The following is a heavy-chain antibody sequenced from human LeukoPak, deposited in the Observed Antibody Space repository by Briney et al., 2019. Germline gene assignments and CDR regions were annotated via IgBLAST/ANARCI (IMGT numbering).Heavy chain of an antibody. Sequence: GWSVTLSCACSGFTLSNAWLSGVREAPGTGLERGGRMKTKTEGGTTEYAARVKGRFTVSRDDSKDTVFLQMNSLKSEDTAVYYCTIDSNSGWSGYWGQGTLVTVSS. V-gene: IGHV3-15*01. CDR1: GFTLSNAW. CDR2: MKTKTEGGTT. D-gene: IGHD6-19*01. CDR3: TIDSNSGWSGY. J-gene: IGHJ4*02.